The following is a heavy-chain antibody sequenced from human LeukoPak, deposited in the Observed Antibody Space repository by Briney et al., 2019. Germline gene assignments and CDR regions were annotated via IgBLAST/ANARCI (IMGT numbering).Heavy chain of an antibody. CDR3: ARRQTYFDY. J-gene: IGHJ4*02. V-gene: IGHV4-59*08. CDR1: GGSISPYF. Sequence: SETLSLTCTVSGGSISPYFWSWIRQPPGKGLEWIGYIYYSGSTNYNPSLKSRVTISVDTSKNQFSLKMSSVTAADTAVYYCARRQTYFDYWGQGTLVTVSS. CDR2: IYYSGST.